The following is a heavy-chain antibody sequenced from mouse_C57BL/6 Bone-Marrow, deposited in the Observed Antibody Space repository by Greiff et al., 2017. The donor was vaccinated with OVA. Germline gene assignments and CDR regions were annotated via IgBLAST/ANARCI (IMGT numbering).Heavy chain of an antibody. CDR2: ISYDGSN. J-gene: IGHJ2*01. Sequence: VQLKESGPGLVKPSQSLSLTCSVTGYSITSGYYWNWIRQFPGNKLEWMGYISYDGSNNYNPSLKNRISITRDTSKNQFFLKLNSVTTEDTATYYCARERWLLSYFDYWGQGTTLTVSS. CDR1: GYSITSGYY. D-gene: IGHD2-3*01. CDR3: ARERWLLSYFDY. V-gene: IGHV3-6*01.